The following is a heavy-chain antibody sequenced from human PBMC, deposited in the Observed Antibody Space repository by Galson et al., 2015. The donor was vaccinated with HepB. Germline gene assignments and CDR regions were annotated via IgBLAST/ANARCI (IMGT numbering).Heavy chain of an antibody. Sequence: SLRLSCAGSGFIFRHHAMGWIRQAPGKGLGWVSGINGRGPTSSYSDAVKGRFSISRDNSKDTVFLQMDNLSPEDTAVYYCVKEGAWFGGDWFDPWGQGALVTVS. J-gene: IGHJ5*02. CDR1: GFIFRHHA. CDR3: VKEGAWFGGDWFDP. D-gene: IGHD3-3*01. CDR2: INGRGPTS. V-gene: IGHV3-23*01.